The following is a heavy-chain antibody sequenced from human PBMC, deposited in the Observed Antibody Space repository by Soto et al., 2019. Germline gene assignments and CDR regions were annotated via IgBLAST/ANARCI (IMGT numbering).Heavy chain of an antibody. CDR1: GGTFSTYT. J-gene: IGHJ5*02. V-gene: IGHV1-69*08. CDR2: IIPSIGII. D-gene: IGHD3-22*01. Sequence: QVQLEQSGAEVKKPGSSVKVSCKASGGTFSTYTITWVRQAPGPGLEWMGRIIPSIGIINYAQKFQVRVTITADKFTGTAYMELTRLRSDDTAVYYCAGDPDSHYNDSHASSYPWGQGTLVTVSS. CDR3: AGDPDSHYNDSHASSYP.